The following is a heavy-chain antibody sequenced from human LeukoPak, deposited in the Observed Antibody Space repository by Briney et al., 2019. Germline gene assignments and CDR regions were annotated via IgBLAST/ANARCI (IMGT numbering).Heavy chain of an antibody. Sequence: GGSLRLSCAASGFTFTNAWMSWVRQAPGKGLEWVGRIKSGGATDYGAPVKDRFTISRDDSKNTLYLQMNGLKIEDTAVYYCASDVAEYDPYSLDSWGQGSLVTVSS. V-gene: IGHV3-15*01. CDR2: IKSGGAT. CDR3: ASDVAEYDPYSLDS. D-gene: IGHD6-6*01. J-gene: IGHJ4*02. CDR1: GFTFTNAW.